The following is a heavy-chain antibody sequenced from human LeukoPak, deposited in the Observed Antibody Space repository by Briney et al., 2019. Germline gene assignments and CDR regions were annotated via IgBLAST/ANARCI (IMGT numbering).Heavy chain of an antibody. D-gene: IGHD3-10*01. J-gene: IGHJ4*02. V-gene: IGHV4-59*01. Sequence: SETLSLTCTVSGGSIRSYYWSWIRQPPGKGLEWIGYIYHSGSTNNNPSLKNRLTMSLDTSKNQFSLKLSSVTAADTAVYYYARGSLGRAVMFFDYWGQGTLVTVSS. CDR3: ARGSLGRAVMFFDY. CDR2: IYHSGST. CDR1: GGSIRSYY.